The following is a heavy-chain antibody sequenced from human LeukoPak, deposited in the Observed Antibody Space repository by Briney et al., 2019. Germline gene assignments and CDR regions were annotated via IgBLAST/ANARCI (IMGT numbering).Heavy chain of an antibody. CDR1: GYTFTGYN. CDR3: ARHGRTGYWFDP. Sequence: ASVKVSCKASGYTFTGYNIHWVRQTPGQGLEWMGWINPNSGGTNYAQKFQGRVTMTRDTSISTAYMELSRLRSDDTAVYYCARHGRTGYWFDPWGQGTLVTVSS. CDR2: INPNSGGT. J-gene: IGHJ5*02. V-gene: IGHV1-2*02. D-gene: IGHD3/OR15-3a*01.